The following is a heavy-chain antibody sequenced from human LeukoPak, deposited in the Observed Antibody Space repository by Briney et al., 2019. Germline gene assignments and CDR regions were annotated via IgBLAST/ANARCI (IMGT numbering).Heavy chain of an antibody. J-gene: IGHJ4*02. D-gene: IGHD1-1*01. CDR1: GGSISSSNYY. CDR3: ARRHANNWYWDY. V-gene: IGHV4-39*01. Sequence: SETLSLTCTVSGGSISSSNYYWGWIRQPPGKGLEWIGSIYYSGSTYYNPSLKSRVTISVDTSKNQFSLKLSSVTAADTAMYYCARRHANNWYWDYWGQGTLVTVSS. CDR2: IYYSGST.